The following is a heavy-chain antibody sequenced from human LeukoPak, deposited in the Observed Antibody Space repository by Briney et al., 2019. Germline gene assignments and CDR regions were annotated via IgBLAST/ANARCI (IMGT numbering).Heavy chain of an antibody. CDR1: GGSISSSSYY. CDR3: ARNVRGTTRIRFDP. V-gene: IGHV4-39*07. Sequence: SETLSLTCTVSGGSISSSSYYWGWIRQPPGKGLEWIGSIYYSGSTYYNPSLKSRVTISVDTSKNQFSLKLSSVTAADTAVYYCARNVRGTTRIRFDPWGQGTLVTVSS. CDR2: IYYSGST. J-gene: IGHJ5*02. D-gene: IGHD1-7*01.